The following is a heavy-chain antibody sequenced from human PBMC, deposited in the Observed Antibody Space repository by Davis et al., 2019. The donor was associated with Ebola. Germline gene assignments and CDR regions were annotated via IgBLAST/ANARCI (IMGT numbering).Heavy chain of an antibody. J-gene: IGHJ6*02. D-gene: IGHD5-18*01. V-gene: IGHV1-46*01. CDR1: GYTFTSYY. CDR2: INPSGGST. Sequence: ASVKVSCKASGYTFTSYYMHWVRQAPGQGLEWMGIINPSGGSTSYAQKFQGWVTMTRDTSISTAYMELSRLRSDDTAVYYCARDRQLPDYYYYGMDVWGQGTTVTVSS. CDR3: ARDRQLPDYYYYGMDV.